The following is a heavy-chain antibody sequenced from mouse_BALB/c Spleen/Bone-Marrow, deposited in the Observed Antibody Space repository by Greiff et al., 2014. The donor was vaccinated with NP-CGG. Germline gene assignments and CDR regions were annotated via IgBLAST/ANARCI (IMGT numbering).Heavy chain of an antibody. Sequence: DVKLVESGGGLVKPGGSLKLSCAASGFTFSDFYMFWLRQTPEKRLEWVATISNGGTYTYYPDSVKGRFTISRDNAKNNLYLQMSSLKSEDTAMYYCARSGERYGAMDYWGQGTSVTVTS. D-gene: IGHD1-1*02. CDR1: GFTFSDFY. CDR3: ARSGERYGAMDY. CDR2: ISNGGTYT. J-gene: IGHJ4*01. V-gene: IGHV5-4*02.